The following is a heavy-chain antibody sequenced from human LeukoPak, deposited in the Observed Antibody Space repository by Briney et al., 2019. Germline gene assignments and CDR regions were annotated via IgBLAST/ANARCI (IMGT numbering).Heavy chain of an antibody. CDR3: ARDSLLPSAMGYYYMDV. D-gene: IGHD2-2*01. CDR1: GGSISSGSYY. Sequence: SETLSLTCTVSGGSISSGSYYWSWIRQPAGKGLEWIGRVYTSGSTNHNPSLKSRVTISVDTSKNQFSLKLSSVTAADTALYYCARDSLLPSAMGYYYMDVWGKGTTVTVSS. V-gene: IGHV4-61*02. CDR2: VYTSGST. J-gene: IGHJ6*03.